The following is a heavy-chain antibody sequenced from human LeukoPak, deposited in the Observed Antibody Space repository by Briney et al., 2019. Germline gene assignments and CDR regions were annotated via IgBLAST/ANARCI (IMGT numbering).Heavy chain of an antibody. CDR2: IYYSGGT. Sequence: PSETLSLTCTVSGGSISSSSYYWGWIRQPPGKGLEWIGSIYYSGGTYYNPSLKSRVTISVDTSKNQFSLKLSSVTAADTAVYYCAREEAPTYGDYQYYYYYGMDVWGQGTTVTVSS. J-gene: IGHJ6*02. CDR1: GGSISSSSYY. V-gene: IGHV4-39*07. CDR3: AREEAPTYGDYQYYYYYGMDV. D-gene: IGHD4-17*01.